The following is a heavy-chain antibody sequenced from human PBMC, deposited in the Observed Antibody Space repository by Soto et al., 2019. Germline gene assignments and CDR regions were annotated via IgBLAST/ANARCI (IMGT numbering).Heavy chain of an antibody. D-gene: IGHD3-22*01. V-gene: IGHV4-39*01. J-gene: IGHJ5*01. CDR1: GSSMGGSGCY. CDR3: ARLYYVRSGNSGFDS. CDR2: IYYSGSP. Sequence: SATQSLSCPVSGSSMGGSGCYWGWIKQTPGKGLEWIGSIYYSGSPYNNPSLKSRVTMSVDTSSNQFSLKLSSVTAADTAVYYCARLYYVRSGNSGFDSWVQGT.